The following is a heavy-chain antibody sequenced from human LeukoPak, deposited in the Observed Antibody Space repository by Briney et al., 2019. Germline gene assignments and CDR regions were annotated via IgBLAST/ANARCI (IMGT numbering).Heavy chain of an antibody. J-gene: IGHJ4*02. D-gene: IGHD3-3*01. CDR1: GFTFSSYG. Sequence: GRSLRLSCAASGFTFSSYGMHWVRQAPGKGLEWVAVISYDGSNKYYADSVKGRFTISRDNSKNTLYLQMNSLRAEDTAVYYCAKDAVHAGFFEWLFDYWGQGTLVTVSS. CDR3: AKDAVHAGFFEWLFDY. V-gene: IGHV3-30*18. CDR2: ISYDGSNK.